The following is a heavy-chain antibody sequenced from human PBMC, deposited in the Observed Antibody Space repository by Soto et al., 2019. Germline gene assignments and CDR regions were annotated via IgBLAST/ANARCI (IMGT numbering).Heavy chain of an antibody. CDR3: AKKSYSYDTSAVYYWFDP. J-gene: IGHJ5*02. Sequence: PGESLKISCKGSGYSFSSYWIGWVRQMPGKGLEWMGSIYPGNSETRYSPSFQGQVTISADKSISTAYLQWNSLKASDTAIYYCAKKSYSYDTSAVYYWFDPWGQGTLVNVSS. V-gene: IGHV5-51*01. CDR2: IYPGNSET. CDR1: GYSFSSYW. D-gene: IGHD3-22*01.